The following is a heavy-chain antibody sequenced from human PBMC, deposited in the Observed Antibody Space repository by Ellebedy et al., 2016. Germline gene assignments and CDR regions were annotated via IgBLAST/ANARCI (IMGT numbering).Heavy chain of an antibody. CDR2: IYYSGST. D-gene: IGHD3-10*01. CDR3: ARLPHLGTMVRGVMLDDTHLYYYGMDV. J-gene: IGHJ6*02. Sequence: SETLSLTXTVSGGSISSYYWSWIRQPPGKGLEWIGYIYYSGSTNYNPSLKSRVTISVDTSKNQFSLKLSSVTAADTAVYYCARLPHLGTMVRGVMLDDTHLYYYGMDVWGQGTTVTVSS. V-gene: IGHV4-59*01. CDR1: GGSISSYY.